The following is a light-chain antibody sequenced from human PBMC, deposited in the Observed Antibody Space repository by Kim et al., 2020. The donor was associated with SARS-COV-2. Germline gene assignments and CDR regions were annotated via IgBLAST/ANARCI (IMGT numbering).Light chain of an antibody. CDR1: SSDVGGYNF. CDR3: SSYSSSSTLYA. V-gene: IGLV2-14*03. CDR2: DVT. J-gene: IGLJ1*01. Sequence: QSITISCTGTSSDVGGYNFVSWYQQYPGKAPKLMIYDVTTRPSGVSIRFSGSKSGNTASLTISGLQAEDEANYYCSSYSSSSTLYAFGTGTKVTVL.